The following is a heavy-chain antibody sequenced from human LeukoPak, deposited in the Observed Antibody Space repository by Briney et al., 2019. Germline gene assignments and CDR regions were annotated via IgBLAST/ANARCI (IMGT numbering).Heavy chain of an antibody. CDR1: GFSFSGYW. Sequence: GGSLRLSCATSGFSFSGYWMHWVRQAPGKGLVWVSRIKSDGSSTTYADSVKGRFTISRDNARNTLYLQMNSLRAEDTAVYYCAELGITMIGGVWGKGTTVTISS. V-gene: IGHV3-74*01. D-gene: IGHD3-10*02. J-gene: IGHJ6*04. CDR2: IKSDGSST. CDR3: AELGITMIGGV.